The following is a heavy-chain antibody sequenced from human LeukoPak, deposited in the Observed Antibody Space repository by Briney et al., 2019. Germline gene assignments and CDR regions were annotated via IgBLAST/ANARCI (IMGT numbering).Heavy chain of an antibody. CDR1: GYTFTGYY. D-gene: IGHD3-16*01. Sequence: GASVKVSCKASGYTFTGYYMHWVRQAPGQGLEWMGRINPNSGGTNYAQKFQGRVTMTRDTSISTAYMELSRLRSDDTAVYYCERGVMITFGGVRPGFYWGQGTLVTVSS. CDR2: INPNSGGT. CDR3: ERGVMITFGGVRPGFY. V-gene: IGHV1-2*06. J-gene: IGHJ4*02.